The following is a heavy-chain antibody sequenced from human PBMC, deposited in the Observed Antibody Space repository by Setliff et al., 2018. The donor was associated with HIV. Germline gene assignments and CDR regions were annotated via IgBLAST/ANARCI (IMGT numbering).Heavy chain of an antibody. D-gene: IGHD2-8*01. CDR2: IRFSGGS. CDR1: GASVSDHH. Sequence: SETLSLTCSVSGASVSDHHWTWIRRTAEKRLEYIGRIRFSGGSNYNPSLSSRVTMSVDTSNNQFSLRLKSVTSADTAVYYCARLRSSNGLFCLLDSWGQGTRVTVAS. J-gene: IGHJ4*02. CDR3: ARLRSSNGLFCLLDS. V-gene: IGHV4-4*07.